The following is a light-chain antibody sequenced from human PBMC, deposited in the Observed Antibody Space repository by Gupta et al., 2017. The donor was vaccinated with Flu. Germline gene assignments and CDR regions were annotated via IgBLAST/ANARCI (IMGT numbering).Light chain of an antibody. CDR1: SSDVGGYNY. CDR2: EDS. CDR3: SSYTSSSNHYV. J-gene: IGLJ1*01. V-gene: IGLV2-14*01. Sequence: QSALTPPPSVSGSPGPSITISCTGTSSDVGGYNYVSWYQQHPGKAPELMIYEDSNRPSGVSDRFSGSKSGNTASLTITGLQAEDEADYYCSSYTSSSNHYVFGTGTKVTVL.